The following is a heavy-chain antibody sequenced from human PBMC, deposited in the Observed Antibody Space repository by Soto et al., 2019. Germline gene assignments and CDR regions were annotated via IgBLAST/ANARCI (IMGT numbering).Heavy chain of an antibody. V-gene: IGHV4-59*08. CDR3: VRQGIGTQHGLVDV. J-gene: IGHJ6*02. CDR2: VYSTGGT. Sequence: QVQLQQSGPGLVKPSETLSLTYTVSSGPSSSHNWGWIRQPPGRGLEWIGYVYSTGGTSNNPSLKSRVTISADTSTNHISLTLSSVTAANTAVYYCVRQGIGTQHGLVDVWGQGTTVTVSS. CDR1: SGPSSSHN. D-gene: IGHD3-10*01.